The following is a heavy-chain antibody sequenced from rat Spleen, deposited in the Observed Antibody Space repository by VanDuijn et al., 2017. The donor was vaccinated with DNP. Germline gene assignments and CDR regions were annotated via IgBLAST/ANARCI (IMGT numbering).Heavy chain of an antibody. D-gene: IGHD1-11*01. Sequence: EVQLVESGGDLVQPGRSLKLSCSASGFTFSDYAMVWVRQAPKKGLEWVATIMYEESRTNYRDSVKGLFTISRNNAKSTLYLQMNSLRSEDTASYYCARGGRSYFDYWGQGVMVTVSS. CDR3: ARGGRSYFDY. CDR2: IMYEESRT. J-gene: IGHJ2*01. CDR1: GFTFSDYA. V-gene: IGHV5-7*01.